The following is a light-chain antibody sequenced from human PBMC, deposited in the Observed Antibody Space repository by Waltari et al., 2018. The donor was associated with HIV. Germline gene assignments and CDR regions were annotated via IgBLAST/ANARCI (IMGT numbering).Light chain of an antibody. V-gene: IGLV1-40*01. CDR3: QSYDSSLSGLHVV. Sequence: QSVLTQPPSVSGAPGQRVTISCTGSSSNIGAGYDVHWYQQLPGTAPKLLSYGNRNRPSGVPDRFSGSKSGTSASLAITGLQAEDEAYYYCQSYDSSLSGLHVVFGGGTKLTVL. J-gene: IGLJ2*01. CDR2: GNR. CDR1: SSNIGAGYD.